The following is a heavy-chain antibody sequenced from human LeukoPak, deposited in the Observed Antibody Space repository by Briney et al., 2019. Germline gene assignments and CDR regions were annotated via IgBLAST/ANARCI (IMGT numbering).Heavy chain of an antibody. Sequence: GGSLRLSCAASGFSFSSYSMNWVRQAPGKRLEWVSSTNSRGSGEYYADSVKGRFTISRDNAKNSLYLQMNSLRAEDTAVYYCAREGSIVPHQDLDSWGQGTLVTVSS. J-gene: IGHJ4*02. CDR3: AREGSIVPHQDLDS. CDR2: TNSRGSGE. D-gene: IGHD2-8*01. V-gene: IGHV3-21*01. CDR1: GFSFSSYS.